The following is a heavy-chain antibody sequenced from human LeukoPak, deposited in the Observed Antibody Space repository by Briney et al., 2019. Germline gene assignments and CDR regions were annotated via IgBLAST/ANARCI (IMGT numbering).Heavy chain of an antibody. V-gene: IGHV3-21*01. D-gene: IGHD5-18*01. CDR2: ISSSSSYI. Sequence: PGGSLRLSCAASGFTFSRYSMNWVRQAPGKGLEWVSSISSSSSYIYYADSVKGRFTISRDNAKNSLYLQMNSLRAEDTAVYYCARVGTAMVTIVAPYYMNVWGKGTTVTVSS. CDR1: GFTFSRYS. CDR3: ARVGTAMVTIVAPYYMNV. J-gene: IGHJ6*03.